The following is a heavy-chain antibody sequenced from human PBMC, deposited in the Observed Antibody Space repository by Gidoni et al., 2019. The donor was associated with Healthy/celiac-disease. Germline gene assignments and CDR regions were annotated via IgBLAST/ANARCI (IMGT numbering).Heavy chain of an antibody. CDR2: INPSGGST. J-gene: IGHJ3*02. CDR3: ATYSGSHGRWDAFDI. V-gene: IGHV1-46*01. CDR1: GYTFTSYC. Sequence: QVQLVQSGAEVKKPGASVKVSCKASGYTFTSYCMHWVRQAPGQGLEWMGIINPSGGSTSYAQKFQGRVTMTRDTSTSTVYMELSSLRSEDTAVYYCATYSGSHGRWDAFDIWGQGTMVTVSS. D-gene: IGHD1-26*01.